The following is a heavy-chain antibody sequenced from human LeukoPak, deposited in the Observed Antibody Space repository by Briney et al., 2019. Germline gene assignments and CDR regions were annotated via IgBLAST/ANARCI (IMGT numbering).Heavy chain of an antibody. V-gene: IGHV3-23*01. Sequence: GGSLRLSCAASGFTFSSYAMSWVRQAPGKGLEWVSTISGSGASTYYADSVKGRFTISRDNSKNTLYLQMNSLRAEDTAAYYCAKRLGYSSSWAISDYWGQGTLVTVSS. J-gene: IGHJ4*02. D-gene: IGHD6-13*01. CDR1: GFTFSSYA. CDR3: AKRLGYSSSWAISDY. CDR2: ISGSGAST.